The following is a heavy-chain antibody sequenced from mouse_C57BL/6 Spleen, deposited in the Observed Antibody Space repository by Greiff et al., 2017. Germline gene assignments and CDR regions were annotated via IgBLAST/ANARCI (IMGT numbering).Heavy chain of an antibody. D-gene: IGHD5-1*01. Sequence: QVQLKQSGAELVRPGASVTLSCKASGYTFTDYEMHWVKQTPVHGLEWIGAIDPETGGTAYNQKFKGKAILTADKSSSTAYMELRSLTSEDSAVYYCTGYLDYWGQGTTLTVSS. CDR2: IDPETGGT. V-gene: IGHV1-15*01. CDR1: GYTFTDYE. CDR3: TGYLDY. J-gene: IGHJ2*01.